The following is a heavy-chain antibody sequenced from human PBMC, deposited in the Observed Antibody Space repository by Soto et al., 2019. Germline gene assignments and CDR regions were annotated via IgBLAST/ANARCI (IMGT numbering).Heavy chain of an antibody. CDR3: ARVFGGNYAIDY. CDR1: GRTFSSYA. V-gene: IGHV1-69*12. CDR2: IIPIFGTA. Sequence: QVQLVQSGAAVKKPGSSVKVSCKASGRTFSSYAISWVRQAPGHGLEWMGGIIPIFGTANYAKKFQGRVTFTADESTSTAYMELSSLRSEDTAVYYCARVFGGNYAIDYWGQGTLVTVSS. D-gene: IGHD4-4*01. J-gene: IGHJ4*02.